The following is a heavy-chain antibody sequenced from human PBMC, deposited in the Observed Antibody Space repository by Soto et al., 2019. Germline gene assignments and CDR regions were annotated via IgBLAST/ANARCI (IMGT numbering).Heavy chain of an antibody. CDR1: GDSMNNYY. Sequence: TLSLTCTVSGDSMNNYYWSWIRQTPGKGLEWIGYIFPTGATEYTPSLKSRITMSVDTSKSQFSLKVTTVTAADTAVYYCARQPVAPGLRYFDSWGQGTLVTVSS. CDR3: ARQPVAPGLRYFDS. D-gene: IGHD5-12*01. V-gene: IGHV4-4*08. CDR2: IFPTGAT. J-gene: IGHJ4*02.